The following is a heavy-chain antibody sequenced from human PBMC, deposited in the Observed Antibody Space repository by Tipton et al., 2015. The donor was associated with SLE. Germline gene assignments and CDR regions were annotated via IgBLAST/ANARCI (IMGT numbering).Heavy chain of an antibody. D-gene: IGHD2-21*02. CDR1: GGSFSGYY. Sequence: LRLSCAVYGGSFSGYYWSGIRQPPGKGLEWIGEINHSGSTSYNPSLKSRVTISVDTSKNQFSLKLSSVTAADTAVYYCARGEAYCGGDCWDYFDYWGQGTLVTVSS. V-gene: IGHV4-34*01. CDR3: ARGEAYCGGDCWDYFDY. J-gene: IGHJ4*02. CDR2: INHSGST.